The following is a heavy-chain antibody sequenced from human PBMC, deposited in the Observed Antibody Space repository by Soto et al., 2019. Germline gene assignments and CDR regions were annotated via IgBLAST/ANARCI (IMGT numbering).Heavy chain of an antibody. V-gene: IGHV3-23*01. D-gene: IGHD3-3*01. CDR3: AKDRDFWTGSGIDY. CDR1: GFIFSGYA. CDR2: LSGSGDNT. Sequence: GGSLRLSCAASGFIFSGYAMSWVRQVPGKGLEWVSTLSGSGDNTYYADSLKGRFTISRDTSKNTLYLQMNSLRAEDTAVYFCAKDRDFWTGSGIDYWGQGTLVTVSS. J-gene: IGHJ4*02.